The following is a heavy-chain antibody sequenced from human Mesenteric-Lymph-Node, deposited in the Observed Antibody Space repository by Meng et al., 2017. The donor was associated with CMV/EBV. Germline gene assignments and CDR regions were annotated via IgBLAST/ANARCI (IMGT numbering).Heavy chain of an antibody. CDR2: ITYDGSPQ. D-gene: IGHD3-10*01. V-gene: IGHV3-30*02. CDR3: AGNYISGCIDY. CDR1: GFSFSIYG. J-gene: IGHJ4*02. Sequence: GGSLRLSCAASGFSFSIYGMHWVRQAPGKGLVWVAFITYDGSPQYYADSLKGRFTISRDNSKNTLYLQMNSLRAEDTALYYCAGNYISGCIDYWGQGTPVTVSS.